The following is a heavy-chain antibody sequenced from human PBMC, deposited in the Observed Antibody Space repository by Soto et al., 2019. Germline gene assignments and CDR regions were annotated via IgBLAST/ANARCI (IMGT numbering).Heavy chain of an antibody. CDR2: ISGSGGST. Sequence: GGSLRLSCAASGFSFSNYVMSWVRQAAGKGLEWVSGISGSGGSTYYADSVKGRFTISRDNSKNTLYLQMNSLRAEDTAVYYCARRVYGDYYYYYGMDVWGQGTTVTVSS. J-gene: IGHJ6*02. CDR3: ARRVYGDYYYYYGMDV. V-gene: IGHV3-23*01. CDR1: GFSFSNYV. D-gene: IGHD4-17*01.